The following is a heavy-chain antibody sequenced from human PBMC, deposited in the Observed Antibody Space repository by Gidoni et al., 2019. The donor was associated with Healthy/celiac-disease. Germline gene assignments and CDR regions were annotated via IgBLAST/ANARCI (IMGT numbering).Heavy chain of an antibody. J-gene: IGHJ5*02. Sequence: EVQLVESGGGLVQPGRSLRLSCAASGFPFDAYAMHWVRQAPGKGLEWVSGISWNSGSIGYADSVKGRFTISRDNAKNSLYLQMNSLRAEDTALYYCAKDRGYNVGWFDPWGQGTLVTVSS. CDR2: ISWNSGSI. CDR3: AKDRGYNVGWFDP. D-gene: IGHD1-1*01. CDR1: GFPFDAYA. V-gene: IGHV3-9*01.